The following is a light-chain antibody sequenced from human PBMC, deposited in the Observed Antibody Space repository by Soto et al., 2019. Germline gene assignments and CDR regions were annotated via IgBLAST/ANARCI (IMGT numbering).Light chain of an antibody. CDR1: SSNIGTND. Sequence: QSVLTQPPSASGTPGQRVTISCSGSSSNIGTNDAFWYQQLPGTAPKLLMYRSNQRPSGVTDRFSGSKSGTSASLAISGLRSEDEADYNCASWDYSLSGVLFGGGTKLTVL. CDR2: RSN. V-gene: IGLV1-47*01. J-gene: IGLJ2*01. CDR3: ASWDYSLSGVL.